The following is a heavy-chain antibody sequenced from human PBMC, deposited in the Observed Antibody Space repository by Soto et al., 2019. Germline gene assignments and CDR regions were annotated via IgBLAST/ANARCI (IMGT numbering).Heavy chain of an antibody. V-gene: IGHV3-30-3*01. Sequence: QVQLVESGGGVVQPGRSLRLSCAASGFTFSSYAMHWVRQAPGKGLEWVAVMSYDGSNKYYADSVKGRFTITRDNSNNTLYLQMNSLRAEDTAVYYCARDSDTGDYYYGMDVWGQGTTVTVSS. CDR2: MSYDGSNK. J-gene: IGHJ6*02. CDR1: GFTFSSYA. D-gene: IGHD5-18*01. CDR3: ARDSDTGDYYYGMDV.